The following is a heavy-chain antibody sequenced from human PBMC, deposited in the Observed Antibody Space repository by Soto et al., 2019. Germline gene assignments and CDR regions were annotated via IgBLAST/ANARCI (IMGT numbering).Heavy chain of an antibody. CDR3: ARWRPVSHTEDD. J-gene: IGHJ4*02. CDR2: INPNTGDT. D-gene: IGHD6-6*01. CDR1: GYTFTGYY. Sequence: ASVKVSCKASGYTFTGYYLHWVRQAPGQGLESMGWINPNTGDTNYAQKFQGRVAMTRDTSISTVYMELRRLTSDDTAMYHCARWRPVSHTEDDWGQGTLVTVSS. V-gene: IGHV1-2*02.